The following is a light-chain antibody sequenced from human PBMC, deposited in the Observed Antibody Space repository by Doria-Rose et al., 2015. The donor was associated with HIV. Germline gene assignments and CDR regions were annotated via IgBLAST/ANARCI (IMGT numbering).Light chain of an antibody. CDR2: DDR. J-gene: IGLJ2*01. V-gene: IGLV3-21*02. Sequence: VLTQPPSVSVAPGQTATITCGGDNIGSKRVHWYQQKPGQAPLLVVYDDRGRPSGIPERFSGSNSGNTATLTITRVEAGDEADYYCQVWDSASDHKVFGGGTKLTVL. CDR3: QVWDSASDHKV. CDR1: NIGSKR.